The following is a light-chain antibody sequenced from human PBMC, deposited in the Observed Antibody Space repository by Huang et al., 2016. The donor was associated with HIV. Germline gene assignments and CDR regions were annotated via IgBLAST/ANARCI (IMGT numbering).Light chain of an antibody. CDR1: RSVSTN. CDR3: HQYNNWLLS. V-gene: IGKV3-15*01. Sequence: EIVMTQSPATLSVSPGQRVTLSCRANRSVSTNLAWYQQRHVQAPRLLIYGSSTRAPGIPARFSGSGSGTDFSLTIRSLQSEDFALYYCHQYNNWLLSFGGGTRV. CDR2: GSS. J-gene: IGKJ4*01.